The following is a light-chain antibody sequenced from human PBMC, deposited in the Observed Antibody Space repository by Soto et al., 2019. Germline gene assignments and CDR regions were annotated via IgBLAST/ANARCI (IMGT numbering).Light chain of an antibody. Sequence: DIVMTQTPLSSPVTLGQPASISCRSSQSLVHSDGNTYLSWHQHRPCQPPRLLISKISNRFSGVPDRFSGSGSGTYFTLKISRVEAEDLGVYYGVQAKQFPWTFGQGTKVEIK. J-gene: IGKJ1*01. CDR3: VQAKQFPWT. CDR2: KIS. CDR1: QSLVHSDGNTY. V-gene: IGKV2-24*01.